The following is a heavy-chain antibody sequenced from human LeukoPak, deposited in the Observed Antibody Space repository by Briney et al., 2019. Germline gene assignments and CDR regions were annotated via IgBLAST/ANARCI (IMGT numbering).Heavy chain of an antibody. D-gene: IGHD7-27*01. CDR2: INPISGGT. V-gene: IGHV1-2*02. J-gene: IGHJ3*02. CDR1: GYTFTGYY. Sequence: ASVTVSCKASGYTFTGYYMHWVRQAPGQGLEWMGWINPISGGTNYAQKFQGRVTMTRDTSISTAYMELSRLRSGDTAVYYCARDGDAGAFDIWGQGTMVTLSS. CDR3: ARDGDAGAFDI.